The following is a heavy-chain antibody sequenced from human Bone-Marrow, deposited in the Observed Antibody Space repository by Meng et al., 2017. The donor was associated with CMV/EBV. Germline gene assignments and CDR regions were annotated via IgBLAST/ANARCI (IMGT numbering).Heavy chain of an antibody. V-gene: IGHV1-18*01. J-gene: IGHJ4*02. CDR2: ISGDHGNT. CDR3: ARDAGNGRLTVDY. CDR1: GYTFNTYG. Sequence: QVLLGQSGVERKEPGASVKVSCKASGYTFNTYGISWFRQASGQGLEWMGWISGDHGNTNYAQNFQDRVSMTTDTSTSTVYMELSSLRSDDTAVYYCARDAGNGRLTVDYWGQGTLVTVSS. D-gene: IGHD6-13*01.